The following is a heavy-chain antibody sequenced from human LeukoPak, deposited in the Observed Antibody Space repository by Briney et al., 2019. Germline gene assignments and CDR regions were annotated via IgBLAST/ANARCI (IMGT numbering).Heavy chain of an antibody. D-gene: IGHD3-16*02. Sequence: PGGSLRLSCAASGFTFSSYAMSWVRQAPGKGLEWVSAISGSGGSTYYADSVKGRFTISRDNSKNTLYLQMNSLRAGDTAVYYCAKTLYDYVWGSYRAGDTGSVYYYYGMDVWGQGTTVTVSS. J-gene: IGHJ6*02. V-gene: IGHV3-23*01. CDR2: ISGSGGST. CDR1: GFTFSSYA. CDR3: AKTLYDYVWGSYRAGDTGSVYYYYGMDV.